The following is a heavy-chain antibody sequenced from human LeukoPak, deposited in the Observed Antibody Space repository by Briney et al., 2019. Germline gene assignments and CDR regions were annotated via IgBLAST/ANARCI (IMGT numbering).Heavy chain of an antibody. V-gene: IGHV4-59*11. J-gene: IGHJ4*02. D-gene: IGHD3-9*01. Sequence: SETLSLTCTVSGGSISSHYWSWIRQPPGKGLEWIGYIYYSGSTNYNPSLKSRVTISVDTSKNQFSLKLSSVTAADTAVYYCARGYFDWLSFAFDYWGQGPLVTVSP. CDR1: GGSISSHY. CDR2: IYYSGST. CDR3: ARGYFDWLSFAFDY.